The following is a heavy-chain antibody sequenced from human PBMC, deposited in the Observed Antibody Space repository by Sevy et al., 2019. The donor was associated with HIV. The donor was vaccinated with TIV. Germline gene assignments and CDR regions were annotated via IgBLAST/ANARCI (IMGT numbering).Heavy chain of an antibody. CDR2: INEDGSRL. Sequence: GGSLRLSCVASGFTFSDSWMTWVRQAPGKGLERIAFINEDGSRLGYVDSVRGRFTISRENTKNSLYLQMNSLRAEDTAVYFCARDRAYSALDYWGRGTLVTVSS. CDR3: ARDRAYSALDY. V-gene: IGHV3-7*01. J-gene: IGHJ4*02. D-gene: IGHD5-18*01. CDR1: GFTFSDSW.